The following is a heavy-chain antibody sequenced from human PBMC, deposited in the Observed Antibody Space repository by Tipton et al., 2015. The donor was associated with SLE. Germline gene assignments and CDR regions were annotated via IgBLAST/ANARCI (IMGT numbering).Heavy chain of an antibody. CDR2: MNPNSGGT. V-gene: IGHV1-2*06. CDR3: ARVGSGWFHFDY. CDR1: GYNFNAYY. J-gene: IGHJ4*01. Sequence: QLVQSGAEVKKSGASVKVSCKASGYNFNAYYIHWVRQAPGHGLEWMGQMNPNSGGTHYAQSFQGRVTMTGDTSVSTAYMELSGLRSDDTAVYFCARVGSGWFHFDYWGHGALVTVSS. D-gene: IGHD6-19*01.